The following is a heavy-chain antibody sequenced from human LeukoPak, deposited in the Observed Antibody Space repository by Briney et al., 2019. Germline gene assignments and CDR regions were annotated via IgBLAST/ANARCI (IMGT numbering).Heavy chain of an antibody. D-gene: IGHD3-16*01. V-gene: IGHV3-64*02. CDR1: GFTFSSYA. Sequence: GGSLRLSCAASGFTFSSYAMHWVRQAPGKGLEYVSAISSNGGSTYYADSVKGRFTISRDNSKNTLYLQMGSLRAEDMAVYYCAGSSPLGGYAFDIWGQGTMVTVSS. J-gene: IGHJ3*02. CDR3: AGSSPLGGYAFDI. CDR2: ISSNGGST.